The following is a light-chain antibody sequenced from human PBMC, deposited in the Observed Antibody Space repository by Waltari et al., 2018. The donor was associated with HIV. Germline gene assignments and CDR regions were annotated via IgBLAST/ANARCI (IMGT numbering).Light chain of an antibody. V-gene: IGKV1-39*01. CDR1: RSINTY. J-gene: IGKJ2*01. Sequence: DIQMTQSPSSLSASVRDRVTITCRASRSINTYLNWYQQKPGKAPNLLIFGASTLHSGVPSRFSGSGSVTEFTLTISSLQPEDFAIYYCQQSYNSPHTFGQGTKLEIK. CDR2: GAS. CDR3: QQSYNSPHT.